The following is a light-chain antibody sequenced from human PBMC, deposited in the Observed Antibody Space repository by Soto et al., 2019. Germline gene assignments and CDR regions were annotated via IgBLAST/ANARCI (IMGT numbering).Light chain of an antibody. Sequence: EIVMTQSPAALSVSPGERVTLSCRASQRVSRDLAWYQQKPGQAPRLLIYDTSTRATGVPARFCGSGSGTEFTLTISDLQSEDFAVYYCQQYNQWPPLTFGGGTKVEIK. CDR2: DTS. CDR1: QRVSRD. V-gene: IGKV3D-15*01. J-gene: IGKJ4*01. CDR3: QQYNQWPPLT.